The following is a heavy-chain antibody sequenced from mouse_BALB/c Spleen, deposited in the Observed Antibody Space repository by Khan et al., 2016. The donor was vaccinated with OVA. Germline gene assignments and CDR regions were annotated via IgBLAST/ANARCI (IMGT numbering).Heavy chain of an antibody. CDR1: GYTFTTYW. J-gene: IGHJ2*01. V-gene: IGHV1-7*01. Sequence: QVRLQQSGAELAKPGPSVKMSCKASGYTFTTYWMHWIQQRPGQGLEWIGYINPTSVYTYYNEKFKDRATLSADKSSSTAYMQLTSLTSEDSAVYYCTRDRIDYWGQGTTLTVSS. CDR2: INPTSVYT. CDR3: TRDRIDY.